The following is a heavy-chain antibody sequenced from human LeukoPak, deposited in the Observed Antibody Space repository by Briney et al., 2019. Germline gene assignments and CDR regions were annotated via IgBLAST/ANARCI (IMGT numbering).Heavy chain of an antibody. V-gene: IGHV4-59*01. CDR1: GVSISSFC. CDR3: ARGRISRESRRWQSLFDY. Sequence: RSESPSPTCSVSGVSISSFCWSWSRQPPGKGLEWIGYIFYSAGTNYNPSLKSRVTISVDTSKNQISLKLSSVTAADTAVYYCARGRISRESRRWQSLFDYWGQGTLVTVSS. J-gene: IGHJ4*02. CDR2: IFYSAGT. D-gene: IGHD6-13*01.